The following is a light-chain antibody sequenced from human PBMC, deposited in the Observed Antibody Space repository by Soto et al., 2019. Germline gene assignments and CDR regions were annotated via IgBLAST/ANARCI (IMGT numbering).Light chain of an antibody. J-gene: IGKJ1*01. CDR3: QQSYSTPPGT. CDR2: IAT. Sequence: DIQMTQSPSSLSASVGDGVTITCRASQHISSYLNWYQQKRGKAPKLLIYIATTLQSGVPSRFSGSGSGTDFTLTISSLQPEDFATYYCQQSYSTPPGTFGQGTKVDIK. CDR1: QHISSY. V-gene: IGKV1-39*01.